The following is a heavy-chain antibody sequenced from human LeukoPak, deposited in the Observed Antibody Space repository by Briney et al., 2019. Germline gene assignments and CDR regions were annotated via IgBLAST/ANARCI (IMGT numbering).Heavy chain of an antibody. Sequence: PSETLSLTCAVSGGSISSGDYFWSWIRQPPGKGLEWIVHIHDSGNNYYNPAHKSRVSISVDTCMNQFSLKLSSVTVLDTAVYYCAREINDYGGKKAFDYWGQGTLVTVSS. CDR1: GGSISSGDYF. J-gene: IGHJ4*02. V-gene: IGHV4-30-4*01. D-gene: IGHD4-23*01. CDR2: IHDSGNN. CDR3: AREINDYGGKKAFDY.